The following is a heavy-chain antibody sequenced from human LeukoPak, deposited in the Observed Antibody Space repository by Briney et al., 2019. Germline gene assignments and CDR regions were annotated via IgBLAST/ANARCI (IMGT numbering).Heavy chain of an antibody. Sequence: APVKVSCKASGYTFTGYYMHWVRQAPGQGLEWMGRINPNSGGTNYAQKFQGRVTMTRDTSISTAYMELSRLRSDDTAVYYCASGSYYDGSGYYYVDIDYWGQGTLVTVSS. CDR2: INPNSGGT. CDR1: GYTFTGYY. J-gene: IGHJ4*02. V-gene: IGHV1-2*06. D-gene: IGHD3-22*01. CDR3: ASGSYYDGSGYYYVDIDY.